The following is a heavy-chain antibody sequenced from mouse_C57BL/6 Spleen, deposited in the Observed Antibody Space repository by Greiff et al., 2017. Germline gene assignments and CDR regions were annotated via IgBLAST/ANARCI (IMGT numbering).Heavy chain of an antibody. J-gene: IGHJ4*01. D-gene: IGHD2-1*01. V-gene: IGHV1-52*01. CDR3: AREGNYDAMDY. CDR2: IDPSDSET. Sequence: QVQLKQPGAELVRPGSSVKLSCKASGYTFTSYWMHWVKQRPIQGLEWIGNIDPSDSETHYNQKFKDKATLTVDKSSSTAYMQLSSLTSEDSAVYCYAREGNYDAMDYWGQGTSVTVSS. CDR1: GYTFTSYW.